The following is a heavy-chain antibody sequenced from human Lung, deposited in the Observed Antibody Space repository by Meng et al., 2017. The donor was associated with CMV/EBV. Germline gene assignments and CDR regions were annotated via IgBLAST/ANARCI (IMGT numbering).Heavy chain of an antibody. CDR2: IYHSGST. CDR3: ARGKREFPLKVYYYYGMDV. Sequence: SXTXSLXCAVSGYSISSGYYCGWIRQPPGKGLEWIGSIYHSGSTYYNPSLKSRVTISVDKSKNQFSLKLSSVTAADTAVYYCARGKREFPLKVYYYYGMDVWXQGTTVTFSS. V-gene: IGHV4-38-2*01. CDR1: GYSISSGYY. D-gene: IGHD3-10*01. J-gene: IGHJ6*02.